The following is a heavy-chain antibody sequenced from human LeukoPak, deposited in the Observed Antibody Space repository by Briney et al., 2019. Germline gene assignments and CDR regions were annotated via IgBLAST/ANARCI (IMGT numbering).Heavy chain of an antibody. V-gene: IGHV3-21*01. Sequence: GGSLRLSCAASGFTSRYSMNWVRQAPGEGPEWVSSISSSSSNKDNVDSVKGRFTVSRDNAKNSLYLQMDSLRVEDTAVYYCARDPPSRGTRYFDYWGQGILVTVSS. CDR3: ARDPPSRGTRYFDY. D-gene: IGHD3-16*01. CDR1: GFTSRYS. J-gene: IGHJ4*02. CDR2: ISSSSSNK.